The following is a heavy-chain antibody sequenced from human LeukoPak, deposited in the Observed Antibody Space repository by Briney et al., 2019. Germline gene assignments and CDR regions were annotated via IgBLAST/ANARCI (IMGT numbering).Heavy chain of an antibody. CDR2: ISGSGGST. CDR1: GFTFSSYA. Sequence: PGGSLRLSCAASGFTFSSYAMSWVRQAPGKGLEWVSAISGSGGSTYYADSVKGRFTISRDNSKNTLYLQMNSLRAEDTAVYYCAKDPCSSTSCYMGSDYWGQGTLVTVSS. V-gene: IGHV3-23*01. CDR3: AKDPCSSTSCYMGSDY. D-gene: IGHD2-2*02. J-gene: IGHJ4*02.